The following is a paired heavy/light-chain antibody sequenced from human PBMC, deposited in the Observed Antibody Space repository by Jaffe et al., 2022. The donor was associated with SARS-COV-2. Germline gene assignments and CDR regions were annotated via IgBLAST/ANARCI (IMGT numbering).Light chain of an antibody. CDR3: QQYYDIPLS. J-gene: IGKJ4*01. Sequence: DIVMTQSPDSLPVSLGERAIINCKSSQSLLYRSNRKNYLAWYQQKPGQPPKLLIYWASTRESGVPDRFSGSGSGTDFTLTISSLQAEDVAVYYCQQYYDIPLSFGGGTNV. CDR1: QSLLYRSNRKNY. V-gene: IGKV4-1*01. CDR2: WAS.
Heavy chain of an antibody. CDR2: ISIGNGNT. Sequence: QVQLVQSGAEVKKPGASVRVSCKASGYTFTRYTIHWVRQAPGQRPEWMGWISIGNGNTKYSQHFQDRVTITRDTSATTAYLDLTSLRSEDTAFYYCARALDGDYSAVTNWGQGALVTVSS. CDR3: ARALDGDYSAVTN. V-gene: IGHV1-3*04. D-gene: IGHD4-17*01. J-gene: IGHJ4*02. CDR1: GYTFTRYT.